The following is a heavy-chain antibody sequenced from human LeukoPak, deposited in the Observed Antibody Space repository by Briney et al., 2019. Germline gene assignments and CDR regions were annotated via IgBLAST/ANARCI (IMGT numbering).Heavy chain of an antibody. J-gene: IGHJ4*02. V-gene: IGHV4-34*01. CDR1: GGSFSGYY. CDR2: INHSGST. D-gene: IGHD3-9*01. Sequence: SETLSLTCAVYGGSFSGYYWSWIRQPPGKGLEWIGEINHSGSTNYNPSLKSRVTISVDTSKNQFSLKLSSVTAADTAVYYCARGLRYFDWLSYYFDYWGQGTLVTVSS. CDR3: ARGLRYFDWLSYYFDY.